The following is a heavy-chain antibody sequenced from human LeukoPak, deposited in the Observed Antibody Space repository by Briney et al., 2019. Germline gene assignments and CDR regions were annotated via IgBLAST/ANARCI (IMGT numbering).Heavy chain of an antibody. CDR1: GFTFDDYG. Sequence: PGGSLRLPCAGSGFTFDDYGMSWVRQAPGKGLEWGSGINWNGGSIGYADSVKGRFTISRDNAKNSLYLQMNSLRAEDTAFYYCASGGTYYGAAFEFWGQGTLVTVSS. V-gene: IGHV3-20*04. CDR2: INWNGGSI. D-gene: IGHD1-26*01. CDR3: ASGGTYYGAAFEF. J-gene: IGHJ4*02.